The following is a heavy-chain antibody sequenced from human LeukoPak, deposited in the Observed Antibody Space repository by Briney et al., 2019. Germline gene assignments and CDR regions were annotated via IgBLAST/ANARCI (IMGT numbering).Heavy chain of an antibody. CDR2: VNRDGSET. Sequence: GGSLRLSCAAPGFALSSHWMTWVRQVPGRGPEWVANVNRDGSETYYLDSVKGRFTISKDNAKNSLYLQMNSLRAEDTALYHCTRNNGMDVWGQGTTVIVSS. CDR3: TRNNGMDV. V-gene: IGHV3-7*03. CDR1: GFALSSHW. J-gene: IGHJ6*02.